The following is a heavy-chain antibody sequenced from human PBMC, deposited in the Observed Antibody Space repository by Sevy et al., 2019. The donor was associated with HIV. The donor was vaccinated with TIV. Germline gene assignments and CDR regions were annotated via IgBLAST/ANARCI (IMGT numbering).Heavy chain of an antibody. Sequence: SETLSLTCTVSGGSISDYYWSWMRQSPGKGLEWIGYMRYSGSTTYNPPLKSRATISIDTSKNHFSLNLYSVTAADTAVYFCASDISTAWWFYWGQGILVTVSS. CDR2: MRYSGST. CDR1: GGSISDYY. V-gene: IGHV4-59*12. CDR3: ASDISTAWWFY. D-gene: IGHD2-8*02. J-gene: IGHJ4*02.